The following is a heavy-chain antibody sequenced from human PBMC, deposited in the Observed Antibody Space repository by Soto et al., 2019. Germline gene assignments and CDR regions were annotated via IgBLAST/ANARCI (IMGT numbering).Heavy chain of an antibody. CDR1: GGTFSSYT. V-gene: IGHV1-69*02. CDR3: ARNQDYDILTGHYTMGY. J-gene: IGHJ4*02. D-gene: IGHD3-9*01. Sequence: QVQLVQSGAAVKKPGSSVKVSCKASGGTFSSYTISWVRQAPGQGLEWMGRIIPILGIANYAQKFQGRVTITADKSTSTAYMELSSLRSEDTAVYYCARNQDYDILTGHYTMGYWGQGTLVTVSS. CDR2: IIPILGIA.